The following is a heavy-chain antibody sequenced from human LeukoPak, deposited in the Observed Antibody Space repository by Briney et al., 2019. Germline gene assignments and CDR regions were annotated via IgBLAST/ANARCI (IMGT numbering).Heavy chain of an antibody. CDR1: GYTFTSYG. CDR3: ARDGGITGTTRWFDP. J-gene: IGHJ5*02. D-gene: IGHD1-20*01. Sequence: ASVKVSCKASGYTFTSYGMSWVRQAPGQGLEWMGWISAYNGNTNYAQKLQGRVTMTTDTSTSTAYMELRSLRSDDTAVYYCARDGGITGTTRWFDPWGQGTLVTVSS. CDR2: ISAYNGNT. V-gene: IGHV1-18*01.